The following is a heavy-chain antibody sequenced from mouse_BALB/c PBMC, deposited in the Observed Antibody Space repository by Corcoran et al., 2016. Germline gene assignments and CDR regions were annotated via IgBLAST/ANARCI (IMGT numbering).Heavy chain of an antibody. CDR1: GYSFTSYY. CDR2: IFPGSGNT. V-gene: IGHV1-66*01. D-gene: IGHD3-2*01. CDR3: AKTARATYYFDY. J-gene: IGHJ2*01. Sequence: QVQLQQSGPELVNPETSVKISCEASGYSFTSYYIHCVKQRPGQGLEWLGWIFPGSGNTKYNEKFKGKATLTADTSSSTAYMQLSSLTSEDAAVYFCAKTARATYYFDYWGQGTTLTFSS.